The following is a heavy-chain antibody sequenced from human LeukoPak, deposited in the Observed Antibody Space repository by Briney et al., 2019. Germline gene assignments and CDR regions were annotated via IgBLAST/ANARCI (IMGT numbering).Heavy chain of an antibody. D-gene: IGHD1-26*01. CDR3: ARVTAYSGSYFDY. CDR1: GYTFTSYG. J-gene: IGHJ4*02. V-gene: IGHV1-18*01. CDR2: ISAYNGNT. Sequence: ASVKVSCKASGYTFTSYGISWVRQAPGQGLEWMGWISAYNGNTNYAQKLQGRVTMTIDTSTSTTYMELRSLRCDDTAVYYCARVTAYSGSYFDYWGEETLVSVSS.